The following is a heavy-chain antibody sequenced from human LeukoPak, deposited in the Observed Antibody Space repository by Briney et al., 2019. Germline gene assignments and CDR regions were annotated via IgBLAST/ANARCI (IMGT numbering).Heavy chain of an antibody. J-gene: IGHJ4*02. CDR2: IAPSDSYT. CDR1: GYSFPSYW. CDR3: ARIRLFNSPFDY. Sequence: GESLRISCKVSGYSFPSYWITWVRQVPGKGLEWMGRIAPSDSYTNYNPSFEGHVTMSVEKSITTVYLQWSSLKASDTAMYYCARIRLFNSPFDYWGQGTLVTVSS. D-gene: IGHD2/OR15-2a*01. V-gene: IGHV5-10-1*01.